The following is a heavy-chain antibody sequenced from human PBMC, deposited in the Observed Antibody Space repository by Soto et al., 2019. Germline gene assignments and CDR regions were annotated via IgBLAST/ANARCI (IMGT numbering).Heavy chain of an antibody. CDR1: GYSFTSYA. Sequence: ASVKVSCKASGYSFTSYAMQWVRLAPGQRLEWMGWIGGDNGNTKYAGRLQGRVTMTTDTSTSTAYMELRSLRSDDTAVYYCAKTGFGESYGPLDYWGQGTLVTVSS. J-gene: IGHJ4*02. CDR3: AKTGFGESYGPLDY. V-gene: IGHV1-18*01. D-gene: IGHD3-10*01. CDR2: IGGDNGNT.